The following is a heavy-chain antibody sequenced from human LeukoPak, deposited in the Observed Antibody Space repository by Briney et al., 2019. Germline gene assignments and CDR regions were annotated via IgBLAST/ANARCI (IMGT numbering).Heavy chain of an antibody. J-gene: IGHJ4*02. D-gene: IGHD6-13*01. CDR3: AKGIHMVIAAAGRGFDY. CDR1: GFTFSSYA. CDR2: IRYDGSNK. Sequence: PGGSLRLSCAASGFTFSSYAMSWVRQAPGKGLEWVSFIRYDGSNKYYADSVKGRFTISRDNSKNTLYLQMNSLRAEDTALYYCAKGIHMVIAAAGRGFDYWGQGTLVTVSS. V-gene: IGHV3-30*02.